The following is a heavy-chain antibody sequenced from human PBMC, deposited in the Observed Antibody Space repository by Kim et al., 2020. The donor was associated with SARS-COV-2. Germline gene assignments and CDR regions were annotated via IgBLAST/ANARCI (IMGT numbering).Heavy chain of an antibody. J-gene: IGHJ6*02. V-gene: IGHV5-10-1*01. CDR3: ARIRVEMATIPRPYYYGMDV. CDR2: IDPSDSYT. Sequence: GESLKISCKGSGYSFTSYWISWVRQMPGKGLEWMGRIDPSDSYTNYSPSFQGHVTISADKSISTAYLQWSSLKASDTAMYYCARIRVEMATIPRPYYYGMDVWGQGTTVTVSS. CDR1: GYSFTSYW. D-gene: IGHD5-12*01.